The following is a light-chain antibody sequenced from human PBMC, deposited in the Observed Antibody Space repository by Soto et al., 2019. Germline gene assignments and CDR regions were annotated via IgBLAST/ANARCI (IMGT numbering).Light chain of an antibody. Sequence: QLVLTQSPSASASLGASVKLTCTLSSGHSSYAIAWHQQQPEKGPRYLMKLNSDGSHSKGDGIPDRFSGSSSGAERYLTISGLQSEDEADYYCQTWGTGRVFGGGTKLTVL. CDR1: SGHSSYA. CDR2: LNSDGSH. CDR3: QTWGTGRV. J-gene: IGLJ3*02. V-gene: IGLV4-69*01.